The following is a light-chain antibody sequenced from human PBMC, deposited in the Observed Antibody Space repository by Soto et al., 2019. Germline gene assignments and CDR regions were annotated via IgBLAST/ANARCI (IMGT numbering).Light chain of an antibody. CDR3: QQYGSSPVT. CDR1: QSVTSSY. V-gene: IGKV3-20*01. Sequence: EIVLTQSPGTLSLSPGERATLTCRASQSVTSSYLAWYQQKPGQAPRLLMYGASSRATGIPDRFSGSVSGTDFTLTVSRLEPEDFAVYYCQQYGSSPVTFGLGTKVDIK. CDR2: GAS. J-gene: IGKJ3*01.